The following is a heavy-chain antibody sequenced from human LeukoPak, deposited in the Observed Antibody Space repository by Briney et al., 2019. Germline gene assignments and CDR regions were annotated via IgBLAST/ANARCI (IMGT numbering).Heavy chain of an antibody. CDR3: ARGPPHYDFWSGLIYYYYYYMDV. V-gene: IGHV3-21*01. CDR1: GFTFSSYS. CDR2: ISSSSSYI. D-gene: IGHD3-3*01. J-gene: IGHJ6*03. Sequence: GGSLRLSCAASGFTFSSYSMNWVRQAPGKGLEWVSSISSSSSYIYYADSVKGRFTISRDNAKNSLYLQMNSLRAEDTAVYYCARGPPHYDFWSGLIYYYYYYMDVWGKGTTVTVSS.